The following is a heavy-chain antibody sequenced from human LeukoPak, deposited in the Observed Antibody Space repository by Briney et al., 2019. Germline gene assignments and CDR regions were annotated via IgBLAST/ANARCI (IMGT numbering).Heavy chain of an antibody. J-gene: IGHJ4*02. CDR3: ARDSFSSLTGFDY. CDR2: ISSSSSYI. Sequence: GGSLRLSCAASGFTFSSYSMNWVRQAPGKGLEWVSSISSSSSYIYYADSVKGRFTISRDNAKNSLYLQMNSLRAEDTAVYYCARDSFSSLTGFDYWGQGTLVTVSS. D-gene: IGHD6-13*01. CDR1: GFTFSSYS. V-gene: IGHV3-21*01.